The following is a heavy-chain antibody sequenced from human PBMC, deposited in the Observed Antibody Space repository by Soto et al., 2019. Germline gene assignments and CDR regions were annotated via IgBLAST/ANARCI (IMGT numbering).Heavy chain of an antibody. Sequence: SETLSLTCTVSGGSISSSCYYWGWIRQPPGKGLEWIGYIYCSGSTNHNPSLKSRVTISVDTSKNQFSLKLSSVTAADTAVYYCASSNIAAAGFYYYGMDVWGRGTTVTVSS. J-gene: IGHJ6*02. D-gene: IGHD6-13*01. V-gene: IGHV4-61*05. CDR2: IYCSGST. CDR3: ASSNIAAAGFYYYGMDV. CDR1: GGSISSSCYY.